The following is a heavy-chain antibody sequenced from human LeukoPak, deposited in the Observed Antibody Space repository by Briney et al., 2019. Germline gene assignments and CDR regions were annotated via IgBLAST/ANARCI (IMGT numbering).Heavy chain of an antibody. V-gene: IGHV3-48*03. CDR2: ICSSGSTV. Sequence: PGGSLRLSCAASGFTFSAYEMNWVRQAPGKGLEGVSYICSSGSTVYYADSVKGRFTISRDNAKNSLYMQMESLRDDDTAIYYCARDTLEYSNSPDALDIWGQGTMVTVSS. D-gene: IGHD4-23*01. J-gene: IGHJ3*02. CDR3: ARDTLEYSNSPDALDI. CDR1: GFTFSAYE.